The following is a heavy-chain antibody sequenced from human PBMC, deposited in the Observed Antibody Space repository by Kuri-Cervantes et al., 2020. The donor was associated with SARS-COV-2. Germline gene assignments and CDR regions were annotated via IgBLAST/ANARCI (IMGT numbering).Heavy chain of an antibody. CDR2: IYSGGST. V-gene: IGHV3-53*01. J-gene: IGHJ3*02. Sequence: GGSLRLSCAASGFTVSSNYMSWARQAPGKGLEWVSVIYSGGSTHYADSVKGRFTISRDNSKNTLYLQMNSLRAEDTAVYYCATQPRGLWFGELEAFDIWGQGTMVTVSS. CDR1: GFTVSSNY. D-gene: IGHD3-10*01. CDR3: ATQPRGLWFGELEAFDI.